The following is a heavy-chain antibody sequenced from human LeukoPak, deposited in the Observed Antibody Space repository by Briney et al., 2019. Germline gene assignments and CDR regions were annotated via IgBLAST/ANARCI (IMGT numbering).Heavy chain of an antibody. V-gene: IGHV4-4*07. D-gene: IGHD3-16*01. J-gene: IGHJ4*02. CDR2: IYTSGST. CDR1: GGSISSYY. Sequence: ASETLSLTCTVSGGSISSYYWSWIRQPAGKGLEWIGRIYTSGSTNYNPSLKSRVTMSVDTSKNQFSLKLSSVTAADTAVYYCAREVPVLWGSPIYYFDHWGQGTLVTVSS. CDR3: AREVPVLWGSPIYYFDH.